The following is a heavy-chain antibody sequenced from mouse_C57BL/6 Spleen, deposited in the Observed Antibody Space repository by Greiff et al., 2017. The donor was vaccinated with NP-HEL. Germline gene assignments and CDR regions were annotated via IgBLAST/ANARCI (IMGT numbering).Heavy chain of an antibody. Sequence: DVMLVESGGGLVQPGGSLKLSCAASGFTFSDYYMYWVRQTPEKRLEWVAYISNGGGSTYYPDTVKGRFTISRDNAKNTLYLQMSRLKSEDTAMYYCARHRYYGSSPVDAMDYWGQGTSVTVSS. CDR2: ISNGGGST. J-gene: IGHJ4*01. CDR3: ARHRYYGSSPVDAMDY. V-gene: IGHV5-12*01. D-gene: IGHD1-1*01. CDR1: GFTFSDYY.